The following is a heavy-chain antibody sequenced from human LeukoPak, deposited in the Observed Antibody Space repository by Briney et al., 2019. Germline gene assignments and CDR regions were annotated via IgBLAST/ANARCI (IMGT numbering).Heavy chain of an antibody. V-gene: IGHV3-23*01. CDR3: AKDPIVGASDAFDI. D-gene: IGHD1-26*01. J-gene: IGHJ3*02. Sequence: GGSLRLSCAASGFTFSSYAMSWVRQAPGKGLEWVSAISGSGGSTTSPDSVKGRFPISRDNSKNTLYLQMNSLRAEDTAVYYCAKDPIVGASDAFDIWGQGTMVTVSS. CDR2: ISGSGGST. CDR1: GFTFSSYA.